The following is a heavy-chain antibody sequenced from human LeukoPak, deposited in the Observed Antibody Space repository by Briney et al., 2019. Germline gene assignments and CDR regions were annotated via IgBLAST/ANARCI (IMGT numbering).Heavy chain of an antibody. D-gene: IGHD3-16*02. Sequence: SVKVSCKASGGTFSSYAVNWVRQAPGQGLEWMGRIIPISGTTNYAQKFQGRVTMTTDTSTSTAYMELRSLRSDDTAVYYCARSQVWGSYRVDYWGQGTLVTVTS. CDR2: IIPISGTT. J-gene: IGHJ4*02. CDR1: GGTFSSYA. CDR3: ARSQVWGSYRVDY. V-gene: IGHV1-69*05.